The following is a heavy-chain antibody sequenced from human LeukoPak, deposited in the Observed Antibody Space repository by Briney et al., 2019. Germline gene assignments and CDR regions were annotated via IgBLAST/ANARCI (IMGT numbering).Heavy chain of an antibody. Sequence: GESLKISCRGSGYSFTSYWIGWVRQMPGKGLEWMGIIYPGDSDTRYSPSFQGQVTISADKSISTAYLQWSSLKASDTAMYYCAANYGSGSYYLLGAFDIWGQGTMVTVSS. CDR2: IYPGDSDT. V-gene: IGHV5-51*01. CDR3: AANYGSGSYYLLGAFDI. D-gene: IGHD3-10*01. J-gene: IGHJ3*02. CDR1: GYSFTSYW.